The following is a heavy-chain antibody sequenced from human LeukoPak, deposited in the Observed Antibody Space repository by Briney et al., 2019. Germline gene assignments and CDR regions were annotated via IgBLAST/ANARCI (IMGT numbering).Heavy chain of an antibody. D-gene: IGHD4-11*01. J-gene: IGHJ4*02. Sequence: GGFLRLSCAASGFIFNHHAMHWARQAPGKGLEWVAVIWSDKSNKFYADSVRGRFTISRDDSRKTVYLQMERMTAEDTAIYYCAKDAQRGFDYSNSLEYWGQGALVTVAS. CDR1: GFIFNHHA. CDR2: IWSDKSNK. CDR3: AKDAQRGFDYSNSLEY. V-gene: IGHV3-33*06.